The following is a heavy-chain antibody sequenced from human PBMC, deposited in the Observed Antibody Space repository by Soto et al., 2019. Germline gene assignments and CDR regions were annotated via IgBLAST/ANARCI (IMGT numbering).Heavy chain of an antibody. CDR3: ARGDRISIFGVINCLDP. CDR1: GYTFTGYY. CDR2: IIPDSGAT. Sequence: ASVKVSCKASGYTFTGYYIHWVRQAPGQGLEWMGWIIPDSGATNYTQKFQGRVTMTSETSTNTAFLELSRLRSDDTAVYFCARGDRISIFGVINCLDPWGQRTLVTVSS. V-gene: IGHV1-2*02. J-gene: IGHJ5*02. D-gene: IGHD3-3*01.